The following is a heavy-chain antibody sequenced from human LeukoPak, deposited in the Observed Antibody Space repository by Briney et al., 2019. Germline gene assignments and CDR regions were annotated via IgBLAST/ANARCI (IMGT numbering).Heavy chain of an antibody. J-gene: IGHJ5*02. Sequence: GGSLRLSCAASGFTFSSYAVTWVRQPPGKGLYYVSAISINGGSTYYADSVRGRFTISRDNSKNTLYLQMSSLRPDDTAVYYCVRTYDENPLGWFDPWGQGTLVTVSS. D-gene: IGHD5-12*01. CDR3: VRTYDENPLGWFDP. V-gene: IGHV3-64D*06. CDR2: ISINGGST. CDR1: GFTFSSYA.